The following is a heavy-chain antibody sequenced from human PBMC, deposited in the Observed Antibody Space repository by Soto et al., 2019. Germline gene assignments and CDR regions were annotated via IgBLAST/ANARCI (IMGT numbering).Heavy chain of an antibody. CDR1: GFTFSIYA. CDR2: ISYDGSKR. CDR3: AKDQGVGGTLGLFDY. J-gene: IGHJ4*02. D-gene: IGHD3-3*01. V-gene: IGHV3-30*18. Sequence: GGSLRLSCEASGFTFSIYAMHWVRRAPGKGLEWVAVISYDGSKRFYADSVKGRFTISRDNSKNTLYLHMNSLRIEDTAVYFCAKDQGVGGTLGLFDYWGQGALVTVSS.